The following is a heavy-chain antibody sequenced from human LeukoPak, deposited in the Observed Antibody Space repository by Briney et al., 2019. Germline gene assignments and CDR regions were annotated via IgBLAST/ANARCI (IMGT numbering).Heavy chain of an antibody. CDR3: ARDRQQLDHYCYGMGV. V-gene: IGHV4-31*03. CDR1: GGSISSGGYY. D-gene: IGHD6-13*01. Sequence: PSETLSLTCTVSGGSISSGGYYWSWIRQHPGKGLEWIGFIYHDGGSYYNPSLKSRVTMSLDTSKNQLSLKLNSVTAADTAVYYCARDRQQLDHYCYGMGVWGQGTTVTVSS. J-gene: IGHJ6*02. CDR2: IYHDGGS.